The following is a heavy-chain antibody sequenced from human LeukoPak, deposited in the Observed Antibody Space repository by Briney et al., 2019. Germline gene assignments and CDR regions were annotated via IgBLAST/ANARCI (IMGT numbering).Heavy chain of an antibody. V-gene: IGHV4-34*01. CDR3: ARGRLEYCSGGSCYSLHP. Sequence: SETLSLTCAVYGGSFSGYYWSWIRQPPGKGLEWIGEINHSGSTNYNPSLKSRVTISVDTSKNQFSLKLSSVTAADTAVYYCARGRLEYCSGGSCYSLHPWGQGTLVTVSS. CDR2: INHSGST. J-gene: IGHJ5*02. CDR1: GGSFSGYY. D-gene: IGHD2-15*01.